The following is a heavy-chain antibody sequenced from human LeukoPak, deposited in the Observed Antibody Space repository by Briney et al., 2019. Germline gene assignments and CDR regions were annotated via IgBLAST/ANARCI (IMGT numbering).Heavy chain of an antibody. CDR1: GGSISSYY. D-gene: IGHD2-2*01. J-gene: IGHJ5*02. Sequence: SETLSLTCTVSGGSISSYYWSWIRQPPGKGLEWIGYIYYSGSTNYNPSLKSRVTISVDTSKNQFSLKLSSVTAADTAVYYCARGVPAAMGNRFDPWGQGTLVTVSS. CDR3: ARGVPAAMGNRFDP. CDR2: IYYSGST. V-gene: IGHV4-59*08.